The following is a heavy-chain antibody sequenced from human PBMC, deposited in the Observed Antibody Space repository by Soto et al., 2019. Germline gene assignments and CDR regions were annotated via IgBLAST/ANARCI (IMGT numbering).Heavy chain of an antibody. CDR1: GFTFSSYW. Sequence: GSLRLSCAASGFTFSSYWMSWVRQAPGKGLEWVANIKQDGSEKHYVDSVKGRFTISRDNAKNSLYLQMNSLRAEDTAVYYCARDRYSSSVERGFDYWGQGTLVTVSS. D-gene: IGHD6-6*01. V-gene: IGHV3-7*01. J-gene: IGHJ4*02. CDR3: ARDRYSSSVERGFDY. CDR2: IKQDGSEK.